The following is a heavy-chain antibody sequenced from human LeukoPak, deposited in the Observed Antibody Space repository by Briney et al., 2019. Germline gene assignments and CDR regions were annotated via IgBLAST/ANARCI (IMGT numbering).Heavy chain of an antibody. CDR2: INAGNGNT. J-gene: IGHJ4*02. CDR3: ARDRITMVRGGGPIDY. D-gene: IGHD3-10*01. V-gene: IGHV1-3*01. CDR1: GYTFTSYY. Sequence: GASVKVSCKASGYTFTSYYMHWVRQAPGQRLEWMGWINAGNGNTKYSQKFQGRVTITRDTSASTAYMELSSLRSEDTAVYYCARDRITMVRGGGPIDYWGQGALVTVSS.